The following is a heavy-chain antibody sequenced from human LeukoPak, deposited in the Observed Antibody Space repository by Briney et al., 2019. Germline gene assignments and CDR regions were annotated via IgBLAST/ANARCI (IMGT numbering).Heavy chain of an antibody. V-gene: IGHV4-59*08. CDR3: ARHGGLVTQYYYYYYGMDV. CDR1: GGSISSYY. CDR2: IYYSGST. D-gene: IGHD3/OR15-3a*01. Sequence: SETLSLTCTVSGGSISSYYWSWIRQPPGKGLEWIGYIYYSGSTNYNPPLKSRVTISVDTSTNQFSLKLSSVTAADTAVYYCARHGGLVTQYYYYYYGMDVWGQGTTVTVSS. J-gene: IGHJ6*02.